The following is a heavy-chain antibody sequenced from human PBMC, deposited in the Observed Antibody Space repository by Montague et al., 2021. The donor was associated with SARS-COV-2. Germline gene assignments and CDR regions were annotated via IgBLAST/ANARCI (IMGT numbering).Heavy chain of an antibody. CDR1: GGSISSYY. J-gene: IGHJ4*02. V-gene: IGHV4-59*13. CDR2: IYYSGSN. CDR3: ARGDVEMATIKSGGPFYHFDY. Sequence: SETLSLTCTVSGGSISSYYWSWILQPPGKGLEWIGDIYYSGSNNYNPSXXSPVTISVDTSKNQFSLKLSSVTAADTAVYYCARGDVEMATIKSGGPFYHFDYWGQGTLVTVSS. D-gene: IGHD5-24*01.